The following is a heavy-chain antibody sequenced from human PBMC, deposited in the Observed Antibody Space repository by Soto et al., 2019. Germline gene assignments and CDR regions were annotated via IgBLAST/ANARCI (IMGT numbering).Heavy chain of an antibody. CDR2: ISYDGSNK. CDR1: GFTFSSYA. V-gene: IGHV3-30-3*01. Sequence: GGSLRLSCAASGFTFSSYAMHWVRQAPGKGLEWVAVISYDGSNKYYADSVKGRFTISRDNSKNTLYLQMNSLRAEDTAVYYCARDLRSGSWDDYWGQGTLVTSPQ. CDR3: ARDLRSGSWDDY. J-gene: IGHJ4*02. D-gene: IGHD6-13*01.